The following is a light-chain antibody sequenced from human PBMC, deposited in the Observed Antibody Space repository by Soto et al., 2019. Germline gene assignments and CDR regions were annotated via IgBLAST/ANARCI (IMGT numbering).Light chain of an antibody. Sequence: QSALTQPPSASGSPGQSVTISCTGTSSDVGGYNYVSWYQQHPGKAPKLMIYEVSKRPSGVPDRFSGSKSGNTASLTVSGLQAEDEADYYGSSYAGSNNVVFGGGTKLFVL. CDR1: SSDVGGYNY. CDR3: SSYAGSNNVV. CDR2: EVS. V-gene: IGLV2-8*01. J-gene: IGLJ2*01.